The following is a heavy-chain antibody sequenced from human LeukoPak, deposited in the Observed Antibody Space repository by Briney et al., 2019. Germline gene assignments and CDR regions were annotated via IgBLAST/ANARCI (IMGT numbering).Heavy chain of an antibody. J-gene: IGHJ4*02. Sequence: GGSLRLSCAASGFTFSSYAMHWVRQAPGKGLEWVAVISYDGSNKYYADSVKGRFTISRDNSKNTLYLQMNSLRAEDTAVYYCAKDLNSYGGYNYFDYWGQGTLVTVSS. CDR2: ISYDGSNK. V-gene: IGHV3-30*04. CDR1: GFTFSSYA. CDR3: AKDLNSYGGYNYFDY. D-gene: IGHD4-17*01.